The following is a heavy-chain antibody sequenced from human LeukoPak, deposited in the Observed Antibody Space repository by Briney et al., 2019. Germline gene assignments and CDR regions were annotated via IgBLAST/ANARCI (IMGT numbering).Heavy chain of an antibody. D-gene: IGHD6-13*01. Sequence: SETLSLTCTVSGGSISSSSYYWGWIRQPPGKGLEWIGSIYYSGSTNYNPSLKSRVTISVDTSKNQFSLKLSSVTAADTAVYYCARGRFSSSWYLDYWGQGTLVTVSS. CDR1: GGSISSSSYY. CDR2: IYYSGST. CDR3: ARGRFSSSWYLDY. V-gene: IGHV4-39*07. J-gene: IGHJ4*02.